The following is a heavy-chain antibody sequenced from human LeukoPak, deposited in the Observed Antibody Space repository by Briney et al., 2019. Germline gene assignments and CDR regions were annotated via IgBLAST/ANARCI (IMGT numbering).Heavy chain of an antibody. Sequence: PSETLSLTCTVSGGSISSYYWSWIRQPPGKGLEWIGYIYYSGSTNYNPSLKSRVTISVDTSRNQFSLKLSSVTAADTAVYYCARYGVDGFDPWGQGTLATVSS. D-gene: IGHD4-17*01. CDR3: ARYGVDGFDP. CDR1: GGSISSYY. J-gene: IGHJ5*02. V-gene: IGHV4-59*01. CDR2: IYYSGST.